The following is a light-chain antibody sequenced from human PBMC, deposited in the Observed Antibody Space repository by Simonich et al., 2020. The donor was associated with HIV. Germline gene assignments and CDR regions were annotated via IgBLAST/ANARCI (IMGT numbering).Light chain of an antibody. CDR3: QQYYSTPLT. V-gene: IGKV4-1*01. J-gene: IGKJ4*01. CDR1: QSVLYSSKNKNY. Sequence: DIVMTQSPDSLAVSLGERATINCKSSQSVLYSSKNKNYLAWYQQKPGQPPKLLIYWASTRESGVPDRFSGSGSGTDFTLTISSRQAEDVAVYYCQQYYSTPLTFGGGTKVEIK. CDR2: WAS.